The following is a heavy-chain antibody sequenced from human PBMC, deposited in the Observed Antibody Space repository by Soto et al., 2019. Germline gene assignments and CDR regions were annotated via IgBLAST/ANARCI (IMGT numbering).Heavy chain of an antibody. D-gene: IGHD1-20*01. J-gene: IGHJ6*02. CDR2: IYYSGST. Sequence: QVQLQESGPGLVKPSQTLSLTCTVSGGSISSGDDFWTWIRQPPGKGLEWIGYIYYSGSTYYNPSLQSRLTMSVDTSKNQFSLKRSSVTAADTAVYYCARDRAKWKDYYYYGMDVWGQGTTVTVSS. CDR1: GGSISSGDDF. V-gene: IGHV4-30-4*01. CDR3: ARDRAKWKDYYYYGMDV.